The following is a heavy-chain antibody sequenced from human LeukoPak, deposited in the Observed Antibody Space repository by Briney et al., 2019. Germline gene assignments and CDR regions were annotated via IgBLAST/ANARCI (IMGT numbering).Heavy chain of an antibody. CDR1: GFTFSSYA. D-gene: IGHD6-13*01. CDR2: FSGRGDRT. V-gene: IGHV3-23*01. J-gene: IGHJ4*02. Sequence: GGSLRLSCAGSGFTFSSYAMSWVRQAQGKGLEWVSAFSGRGDRTYYAGSVKGRFTISRDNAKNTLYLQMNSLRAEDTGVYYCARIASHSSSWYDGGYWGQGTLVTVSS. CDR3: ARIASHSSSWYDGGY.